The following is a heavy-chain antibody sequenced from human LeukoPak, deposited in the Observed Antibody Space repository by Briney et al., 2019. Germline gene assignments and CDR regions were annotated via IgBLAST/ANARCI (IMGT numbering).Heavy chain of an antibody. Sequence: PGGSLRLSCAASGFTFNNYAMSWVRQAPGKGLEGVSAIRGRGGSTDYADSVKGRVTISRDNSKHTLYLQMNSLRAEDTAVYYCAKGNPPLPRANNIPFYYYSGMDVWGQGTTVTVSS. J-gene: IGHJ6*02. CDR2: IRGRGGST. D-gene: IGHD1/OR15-1a*01. CDR1: GFTFNNYA. CDR3: AKGNPPLPRANNIPFYYYSGMDV. V-gene: IGHV3-23*01.